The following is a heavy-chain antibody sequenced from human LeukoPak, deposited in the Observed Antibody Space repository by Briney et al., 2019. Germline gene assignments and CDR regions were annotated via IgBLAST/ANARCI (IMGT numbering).Heavy chain of an antibody. J-gene: IGHJ4*02. CDR3: ARGGRVTTVVTLLDY. CDR2: INPNSYGT. D-gene: IGHD4-23*01. V-gene: IGHV1-2*02. CDR1: GYTFTGYY. Sequence: WASVKVSCXASGYTFTGYYMHWVRQAHGQGLEWMEWINPNSYGTNYAQKFQGRVTMTRDTSISTAYMELSRLRSDDTAVYYCARGGRVTTVVTLLDYWGQGTLVTVSS.